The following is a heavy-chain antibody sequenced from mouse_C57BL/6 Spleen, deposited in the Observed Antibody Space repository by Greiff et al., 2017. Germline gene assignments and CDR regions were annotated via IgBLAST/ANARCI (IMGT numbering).Heavy chain of an antibody. CDR1: GYTFTSYW. CDR2: IYPGSGST. Sequence: QVQLQPGAELVKPGASVKMSCKASGYTFTSYWITWVKQRPGQGLVWIGDIYPGSGSTNYNEKFKSKATLTVDTASSTTYMQPSRLTSEDSAVYYCARETTDAMDYWGQGTSVTVSS. D-gene: IGHD1-1*01. V-gene: IGHV1-55*01. CDR3: ARETTDAMDY. J-gene: IGHJ4*01.